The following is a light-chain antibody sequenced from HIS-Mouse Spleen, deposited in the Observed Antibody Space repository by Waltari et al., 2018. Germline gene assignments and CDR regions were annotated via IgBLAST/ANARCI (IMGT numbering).Light chain of an antibody. CDR1: SSDVGIYNL. Sequence: QSALTQPASVSGSPGQSITISSPGTSSDVGIYNLVSWYQQHPCKAPKLIIYEGSKRPSGVSNRFSGSKSGNTASLTISGLQAEDEADYYCCSYAGSSTLVFGGGTKLTVL. CDR3: CSYAGSSTLV. CDR2: EGS. J-gene: IGLJ3*02. V-gene: IGLV2-23*01.